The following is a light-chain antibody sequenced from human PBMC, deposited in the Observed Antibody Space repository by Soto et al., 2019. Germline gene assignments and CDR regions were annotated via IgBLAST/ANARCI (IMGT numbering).Light chain of an antibody. Sequence: QSALTQPPSASGSPGQSVTISCTGTSSDVGGYNYVSWYQQHPGKAPKLMIYEVTKRPSGVPDRFSGSKSGNTASLTVSGLLAEDEADYYCSSHAGIINVVFGGGTKQTVL. CDR3: SSHAGIINVV. J-gene: IGLJ3*02. V-gene: IGLV2-8*01. CDR2: EVT. CDR1: SSDVGGYNY.